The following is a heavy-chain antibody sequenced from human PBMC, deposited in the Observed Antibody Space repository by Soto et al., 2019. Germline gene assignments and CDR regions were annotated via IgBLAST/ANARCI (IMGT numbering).Heavy chain of an antibody. J-gene: IGHJ4*02. CDR3: VRGRSYSVYDF. CDR1: GGSISGHS. V-gene: IGHV4-4*07. CDR2: IYPSGSA. D-gene: IGHD5-12*01. Sequence: SETLSLTCTVSGGSISGHSWVWIRQPAGKGLEWIGHIYPSGSASYNPSLRSRVTMSLDTSTNKIFLNLTSVTAADTAVFYCVRGRSYSVYDFWGPGTLVTVSS.